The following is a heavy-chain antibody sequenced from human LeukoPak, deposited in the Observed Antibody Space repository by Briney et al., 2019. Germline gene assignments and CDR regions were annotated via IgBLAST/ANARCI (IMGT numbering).Heavy chain of an antibody. D-gene: IGHD3-22*01. CDR1: GYTFTSYG. J-gene: IGHJ5*02. CDR3: ARPYYYDSSGYYYGWFDP. V-gene: IGHV1-18*01. CDR2: ISAYNGNT. Sequence: ASVKVSCKASGYTFTSYGISWVRQAPGQGLEWMGWISAYNGNTNYAPKLQGRVTMTTDTSATTAYMELRSLRSDDTAVYYCARPYYYDSSGYYYGWFDPWGQGTLVTVSS.